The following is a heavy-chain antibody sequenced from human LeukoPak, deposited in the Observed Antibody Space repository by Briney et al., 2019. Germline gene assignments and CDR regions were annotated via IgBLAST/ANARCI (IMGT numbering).Heavy chain of an antibody. Sequence: GGSLRLSCAASGFTFSDYYMSWIRQAPGKGLEWVSYISSSGSTIYYADSVKGRFTISRDNAKNSLYLQMNSLRAEDTAVYYCARVGGWELLLCDAFDIWGQGTMVTVSS. CDR3: ARVGGWELLLCDAFDI. V-gene: IGHV3-11*04. CDR2: ISSSGSTI. J-gene: IGHJ3*02. CDR1: GFTFSDYY. D-gene: IGHD1-26*01.